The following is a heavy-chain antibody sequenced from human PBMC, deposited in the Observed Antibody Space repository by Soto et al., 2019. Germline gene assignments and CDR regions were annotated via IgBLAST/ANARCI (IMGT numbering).Heavy chain of an antibody. Sequence: GPSLANPTQTLTLTCTVSRFSLTSRGMTVGWIRQPPGKAPEWLALLYWDDDKRYSPSLKSRLTITKDTSKNQVVLTMTNMDPVDTATYFCADTMDDSSGDYYPHSVFCDDWGQGTPVTVDS. CDR2: LYWDDDK. CDR3: ADTMDDSSGDYYPHSVFCDD. J-gene: IGHJ4*02. D-gene: IGHD3-22*01. CDR1: RFSLTSRGMT. V-gene: IGHV2-5*02.